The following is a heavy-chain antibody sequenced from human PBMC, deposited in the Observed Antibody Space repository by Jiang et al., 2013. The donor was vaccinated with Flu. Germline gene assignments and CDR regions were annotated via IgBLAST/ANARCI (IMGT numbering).Heavy chain of an antibody. CDR2: IIPVSGTP. J-gene: IGHJ4*02. Sequence: SGAEVKKPGSSVKVSCKASGGAFSTYPISWVRQAPGQGLEWIGGIIPVSGTPDYYAQKFQGRVTITADESTTTAYMELSSLRFEDTAVYYCARDFEHCTGGSCLGYWGQGTLVTVS. V-gene: IGHV1-69*01. D-gene: IGHD2-8*02. CDR1: GGAFSTYP. CDR3: ARDFEHCTGGSCLGY.